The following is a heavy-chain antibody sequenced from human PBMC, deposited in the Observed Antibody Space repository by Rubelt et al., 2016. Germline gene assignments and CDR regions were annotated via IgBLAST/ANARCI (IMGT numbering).Heavy chain of an antibody. J-gene: IGHJ4*02. CDR1: GYTFTSYG. CDR3: ARTLGSSYSVLGY. D-gene: IGHD6-6*01. CDR2: ISAYKGDT. V-gene: IGHV1-18*01. Sequence: QVQLVQSGAEVKKPGASVKVSCKASGYTFTSYGISWVRQAPGQGLEWMGWISAYKGDTNFAQNFQGRVTMTTDTSTGTVYMELRSLRSDDTAVYYCARTLGSSYSVLGYWGQGTLVTVSS.